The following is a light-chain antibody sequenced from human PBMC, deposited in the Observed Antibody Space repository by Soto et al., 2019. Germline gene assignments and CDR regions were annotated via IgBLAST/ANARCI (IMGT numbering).Light chain of an antibody. Sequence: EIHLTQSPSFLSASVGDTVTITCRASQDIGTYLAWYQEQPGKPPRLLVYSASTSQSGLPSRFSGSGSGTDFSLTISSLQPDDFTTYYCQQLNTYPWTFGQGTKVDIK. CDR1: QDIGTY. J-gene: IGKJ1*01. CDR3: QQLNTYPWT. CDR2: SAS. V-gene: IGKV1-9*01.